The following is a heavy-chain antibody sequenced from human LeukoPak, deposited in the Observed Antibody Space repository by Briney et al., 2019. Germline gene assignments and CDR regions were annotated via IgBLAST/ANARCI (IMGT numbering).Heavy chain of an antibody. CDR3: ARSKTCSGGTCYYLPNWFDP. V-gene: IGHV6-1*01. CDR2: TYYRSKWYY. CDR1: GDSVSSNSAA. J-gene: IGHJ5*02. Sequence: SQTLSLTCAISGDSVSSNSAAWNWIRQSPSRGLEWLGRTYYRSKWYYDHAVSVKSRITINPDTSMNQFSLQLNSVTPEDTAVYYCARSKTCSGGTCYYLPNWFDPWGQGTLVTVSS. D-gene: IGHD2-15*01.